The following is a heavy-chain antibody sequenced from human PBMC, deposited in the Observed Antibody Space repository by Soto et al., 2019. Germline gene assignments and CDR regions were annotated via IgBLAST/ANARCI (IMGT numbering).Heavy chain of an antibody. D-gene: IGHD2-15*01. CDR2: MYPSGST. CDR1: GGSISSSNW. CDR3: ARAHCSGGSCYSVQHWFDP. V-gene: IGHV4-4*02. J-gene: IGHJ5*02. Sequence: QVQLQESGPGLVKPSGTLSLTCAVSGGSISSSNWWCWVRQPPGKGLEWIGEMYPSGSTNHNPSLKSRVTISVDKSKNQFSLKLSSVTAADTAVYYCARAHCSGGSCYSVQHWFDPWGQGTLVTVSS.